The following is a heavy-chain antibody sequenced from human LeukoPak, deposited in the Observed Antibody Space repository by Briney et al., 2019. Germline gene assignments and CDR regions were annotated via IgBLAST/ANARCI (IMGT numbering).Heavy chain of an antibody. J-gene: IGHJ4*02. V-gene: IGHV1-24*01. CDR1: GYTLTELS. CDR3: ATAGGVGATNYYFDY. CDR2: FDPEDGET. D-gene: IGHD1-26*01. Sequence: ASVKVSCKVSGYTLTELSTHWVRQAPGKGLEWMGGFDPEDGETIYAQKFQGRVTMTEDTSTDTAYMELSSLRSEDTAVYYCATAGGVGATNYYFDYWGQGTLVTVSS.